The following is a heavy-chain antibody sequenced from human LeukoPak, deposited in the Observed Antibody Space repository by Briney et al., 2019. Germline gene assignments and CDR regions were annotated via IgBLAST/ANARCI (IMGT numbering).Heavy chain of an antibody. CDR3: ARGAITYYYGSGSYFSTANPNWFDP. J-gene: IGHJ5*02. CDR1: GGTFSSYT. Sequence: SVKVSCKASGGTFSSYTISWVRQAPGQGLEWMGRIIPILGIANYAQKSQGRVTITADKSTSTAYMELSSLRSEDTAVYYCARGAITYYYGSGSYFSTANPNWFDPWGQGTLVTVSS. V-gene: IGHV1-69*02. D-gene: IGHD3-10*01. CDR2: IIPILGIA.